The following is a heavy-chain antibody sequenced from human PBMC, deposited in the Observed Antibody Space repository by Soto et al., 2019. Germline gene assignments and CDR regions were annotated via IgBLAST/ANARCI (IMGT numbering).Heavy chain of an antibody. J-gene: IGHJ6*02. D-gene: IGHD3-3*01. CDR3: AREVGLGTYYDFWSGYYTGNYYYYYGMDV. Sequence: SETLSLTCAVSGYSISSGYYWGWIRQPPGKGLEWIGSIYHSGSTYYNPSLESRVTISVDTSKNQFSLKLSSVTAADTAVYYCAREVGLGTYYDFWSGYYTGNYYYYYGMDVWGQGTTVTVSS. CDR1: GYSISSGYY. V-gene: IGHV4-38-2*02. CDR2: IYHSGST.